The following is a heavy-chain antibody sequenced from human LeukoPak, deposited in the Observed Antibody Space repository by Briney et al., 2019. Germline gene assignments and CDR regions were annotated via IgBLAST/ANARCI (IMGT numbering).Heavy chain of an antibody. J-gene: IGHJ6*03. CDR3: ASMVRGYYYYYYYMNV. CDR2: ISGSGGST. CDR1: GFTFSSYA. D-gene: IGHD3-10*01. Sequence: GGSLRLSCAASGFTFSSYAMSWVRQAPGKGLEWVSAISGSGGSTYYADSVKGRFTISRDNSKNTLYLQMNSLRAEDTAVYYCASMVRGYYYYYYYMNVWGKGTTVTVSS. V-gene: IGHV3-23*01.